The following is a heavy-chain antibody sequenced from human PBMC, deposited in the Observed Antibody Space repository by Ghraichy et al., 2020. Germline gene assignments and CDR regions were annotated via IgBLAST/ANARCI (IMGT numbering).Heavy chain of an antibody. CDR3: ARHSSGWYSVTNYFDY. CDR1: GGSISSSSYY. J-gene: IGHJ4*02. Sequence: SETLSLTCTVSGGSISSSSYYWGWIRQPPGKGLEWIGSIYYSGSTYYNPSLKSRVTISVDTSKNQFSLKLSSVTAADTAVYYCARHSSGWYSVTNYFDYWGQGTLVTVSS. D-gene: IGHD6-19*01. CDR2: IYYSGST. V-gene: IGHV4-39*01.